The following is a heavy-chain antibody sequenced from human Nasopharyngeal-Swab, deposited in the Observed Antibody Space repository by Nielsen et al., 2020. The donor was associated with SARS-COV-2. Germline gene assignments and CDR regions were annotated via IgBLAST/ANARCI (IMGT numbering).Heavy chain of an antibody. Sequence: SETLSLTCTVSGGSISSSSYYWGWIRQPPGKGLEWIWRIYYSGSTYYNPSLKSRVTISVDTSKNQFSLKLSSVTAADTAVYYCAREIITIFGVVIPNWFGPWGQGTLVTVPS. CDR3: AREIITIFGVVIPNWFGP. J-gene: IGHJ5*02. V-gene: IGHV4-39*02. CDR1: GGSISSSSYY. D-gene: IGHD3-3*01. CDR2: IYYSGST.